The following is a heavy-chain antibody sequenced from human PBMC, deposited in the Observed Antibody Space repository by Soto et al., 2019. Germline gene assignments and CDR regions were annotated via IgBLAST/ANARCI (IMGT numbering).Heavy chain of an antibody. D-gene: IGHD1-26*01. CDR2: ISGSGGRT. Sequence: EVQLLESGGGLVQPGGSLRLSCAASGFTFSSYAMSWVRQAPGKGLEWVSGISGSGGRTYYADSVKGRLAISRDNSKNTLYLQMNSLRAEDTAVYYCAKDLYQVGAYGLDVWGQGTTVTVSS. J-gene: IGHJ6*02. V-gene: IGHV3-23*01. CDR3: AKDLYQVGAYGLDV. CDR1: GFTFSSYA.